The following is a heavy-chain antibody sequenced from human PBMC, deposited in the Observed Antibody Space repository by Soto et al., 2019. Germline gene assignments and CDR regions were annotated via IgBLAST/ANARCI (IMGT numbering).Heavy chain of an antibody. D-gene: IGHD6-6*01. CDR2: INHSGST. J-gene: IGHJ6*02. Sequence: PSETLSVTCAVYGGCFSGYYWSWIRQRPGKRVEWIGEINHSGSTNYNPSLKSRVTISVDTSKNQFSLKLSPVTAADTAVYYCAMETYSSSPTVYYNYGMDVWGQGTTVTVSS. CDR1: GGCFSGYY. V-gene: IGHV4-34*01. CDR3: AMETYSSSPTVYYNYGMDV.